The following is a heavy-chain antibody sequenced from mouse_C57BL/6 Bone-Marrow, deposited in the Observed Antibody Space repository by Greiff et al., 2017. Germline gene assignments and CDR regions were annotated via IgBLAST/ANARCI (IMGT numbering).Heavy chain of an antibody. J-gene: IGHJ3*01. CDR2: ISSGGSYT. D-gene: IGHD1-1*02. CDR3: ARMMVAWFAY. Sequence: EVMLVESGGDLVKPGGSLKLSCAASGFTFSSYGMSWVRQTPDKRLEWVATISSGGSYTYYPDSVKGRFTISRDNAKNTLYLQMSSLKSEDTAMYCCARMMVAWFAYWGQGTLVTVSA. V-gene: IGHV5-6*01. CDR1: GFTFSSYG.